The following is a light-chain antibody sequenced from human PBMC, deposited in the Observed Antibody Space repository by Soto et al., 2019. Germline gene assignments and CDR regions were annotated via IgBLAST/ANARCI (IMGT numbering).Light chain of an antibody. CDR2: GAS. Sequence: ELVLTQSPVALSVSPGERATLSCRASHSVSSNLAWHQQKPGQAPRLLIYGASTRATGFPARFSGSGSGTEFTLTISSLQSEDFAVYYCPQYNKWPRTFGQGTKVDIK. CDR1: HSVSSN. CDR3: PQYNKWPRT. V-gene: IGKV3-15*01. J-gene: IGKJ1*01.